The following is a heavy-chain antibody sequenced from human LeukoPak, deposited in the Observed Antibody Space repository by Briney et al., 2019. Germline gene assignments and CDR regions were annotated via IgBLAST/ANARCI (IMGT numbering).Heavy chain of an antibody. J-gene: IGHJ4*02. V-gene: IGHV1-2*02. CDR1: GYTFTGYY. CDR3: VFYCARESNTSSTRGRINFDY. Sequence: GASVKVSCKTSGYTFTGYYLHWVRQAPGQGLEWMGWINPNSGGTNYAQKFQGRVTMTRDTSISTAYMELSRLGSDDTADDTAVFYCARESNTSSTRGRINFDYWGQGTLVTVSS. D-gene: IGHD2-21*01. CDR2: INPNSGGT.